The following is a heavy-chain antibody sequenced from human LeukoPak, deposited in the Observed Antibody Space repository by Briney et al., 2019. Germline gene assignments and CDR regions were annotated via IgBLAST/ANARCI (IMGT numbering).Heavy chain of an antibody. CDR2: FEPEDGET. V-gene: IGHV1-24*01. CDR3: ARGDTLYGSSAHAGY. CDR1: GYTLTELS. Sequence: ASGKVSCKVSGYTLTELSMHWVRQAPGKGLEWMGGFEPEDGETIYGQKFQGRVTMTEDPSTDTAYMELSSLRSDDTAVYYCARGDTLYGSSAHAGYWGQGTLVTVSS. D-gene: IGHD6-13*01. J-gene: IGHJ4*02.